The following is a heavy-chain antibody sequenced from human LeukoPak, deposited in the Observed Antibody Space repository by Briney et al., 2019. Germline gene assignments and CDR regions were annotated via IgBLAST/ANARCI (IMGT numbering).Heavy chain of an antibody. Sequence: ASVKVSCKASGYTFTSYDINWVRQATGQGLEWMGWMNPNSGNTGYAQKFQGRATMTRNTSISTAYVELSSLRSEDTAVYYCARATVTVSFDYWGQGTLVTVSS. V-gene: IGHV1-8*01. CDR1: GYTFTSYD. J-gene: IGHJ4*02. CDR2: MNPNSGNT. D-gene: IGHD4-17*01. CDR3: ARATVTVSFDY.